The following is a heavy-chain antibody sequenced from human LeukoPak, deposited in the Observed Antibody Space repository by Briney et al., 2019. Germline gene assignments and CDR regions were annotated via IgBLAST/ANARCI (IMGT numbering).Heavy chain of an antibody. J-gene: IGHJ6*03. CDR1: GGSISRSSYY. V-gene: IGHV4-39*01. Sequence: KPSETLSLTCTVSGGSISRSSYYWGRIRQPPWKGLEWIGSIYYSGSTYYNPSLKSRVTISVDTSKNQFSLKLSSVTAADTAVYYCARVVAATRYYYYYMDVWGKGTTVTVSS. CDR2: IYYSGST. CDR3: ARVVAATRYYYYYMDV. D-gene: IGHD2-15*01.